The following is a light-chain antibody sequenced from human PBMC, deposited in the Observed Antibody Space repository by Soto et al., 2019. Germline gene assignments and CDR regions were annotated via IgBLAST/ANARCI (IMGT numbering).Light chain of an antibody. CDR1: QTLSSAY. CDR2: ATS. CDR3: QQYITSPYT. J-gene: IGKJ2*01. V-gene: IGKV3-20*01. Sequence: EVVLTQSPGTLSLPPGEGATLSCRVSQTLSSAYLAWYQQKPGQAPRLLISATSIRATGIPDRFSGGGSGTDFTLTITRLEPEDFAVYYCQQYITSPYTFGQGTKLEIK.